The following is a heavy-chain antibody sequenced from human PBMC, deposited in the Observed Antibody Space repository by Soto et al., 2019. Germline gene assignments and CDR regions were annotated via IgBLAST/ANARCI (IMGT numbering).Heavy chain of an antibody. D-gene: IGHD2-8*01. Sequence: QLQLQESGPGLVKPSETLSLTCTVSGGSISSSSYYWGWIRQPPGKGLEWIGSIYFSGNTYYNPSLKSRVTISVDTSKNQFSLKLSSVTAADTAVYYCARQHCTSGVCYKPYYYGMDVWGQGTTVTVSS. CDR3: ARQHCTSGVCYKPYYYGMDV. CDR2: IYFSGNT. CDR1: GGSISSSSYY. J-gene: IGHJ6*02. V-gene: IGHV4-39*01.